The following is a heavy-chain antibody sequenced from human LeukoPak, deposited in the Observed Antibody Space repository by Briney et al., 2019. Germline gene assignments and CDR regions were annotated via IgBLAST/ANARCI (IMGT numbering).Heavy chain of an antibody. D-gene: IGHD1-26*01. CDR3: SKDVREGATVPYDVFDM. J-gene: IGHJ3*02. CDR1: GFTFSSYS. V-gene: IGHV3-23*01. CDR2: ISGSGGST. Sequence: GGSLRLSCAASGFTFSSYSMSWVRQAPGKGLEWVSDISGSGGSTYYADSVKGRFTISRANSKKSLYLQMTSLGAEETAVYYCSKDVREGATVPYDVFDMGGEDPMLTVS.